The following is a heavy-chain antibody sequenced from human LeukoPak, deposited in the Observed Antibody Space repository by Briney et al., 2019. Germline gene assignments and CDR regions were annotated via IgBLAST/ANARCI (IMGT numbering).Heavy chain of an antibody. V-gene: IGHV1-18*01. Sequence: ASVKVSCKASGYTFTSYGISWVRRAPGQGLEWMGWISAYNGNTNYAQKLQGRVTMTTDTSTSTAYMELRSLRSDDTAVYYCARDPYYYDSSGYQLDVWGQGTTVTVSS. CDR1: GYTFTSYG. CDR2: ISAYNGNT. CDR3: ARDPYYYDSSGYQLDV. J-gene: IGHJ6*02. D-gene: IGHD3-22*01.